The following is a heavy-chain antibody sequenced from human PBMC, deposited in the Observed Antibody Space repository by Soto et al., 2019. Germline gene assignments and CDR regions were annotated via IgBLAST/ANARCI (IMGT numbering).Heavy chain of an antibody. D-gene: IGHD2-21*01. CDR3: ARGRWQKYCANPYCFTFDS. V-gene: IGHV3-30*03. CDR2: ISFDGGDT. J-gene: IGHJ4*02. CDR1: SFSLSDYG. Sequence: QVQLVESGGGVVQPGRSLRLSCTASSFSLSDYGMHWVRQAPGKGLEWVAFISFDGGDTYYADSLRGRFTVSRDNSKDTLYLQVNSLRDDDTAVFYCARGRWQKYCANPYCFTFDSWGQGTLVTVSS.